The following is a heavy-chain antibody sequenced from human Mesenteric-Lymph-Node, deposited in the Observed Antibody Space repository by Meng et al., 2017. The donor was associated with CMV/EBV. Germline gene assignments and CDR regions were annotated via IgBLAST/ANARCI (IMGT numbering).Heavy chain of an antibody. CDR3: AKDQRIWQQLFRGYFQH. J-gene: IGHJ1*01. Sequence: GGSLRLSCAASGFTFSSYTMNWVRQAPGKGLEWVSVISGDGDISYYADSVKGRFTISRDNSKNTLYLQMSNLGAEDTAIYYCAKDQRIWQQLFRGYFQHWGQGTLVTVSS. CDR2: ISGDGDIS. CDR1: GFTFSSYT. D-gene: IGHD6-13*01. V-gene: IGHV3-23*01.